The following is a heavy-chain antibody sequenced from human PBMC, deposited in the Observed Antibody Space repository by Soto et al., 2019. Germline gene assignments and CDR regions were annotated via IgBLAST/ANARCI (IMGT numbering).Heavy chain of an antibody. Sequence: PGESLKISCKVSGYTFTNYWITWLRQMPGKVLEWMGRIDPTDSYTKYSPSFQGHVTISSDKSINTAYLQWSSLKASDTALYYCARVNISIFSQVYHPHGMEVWGQGTTVTLTS. D-gene: IGHD2-21*01. CDR3: ARVNISIFSQVYHPHGMEV. J-gene: IGHJ6*02. V-gene: IGHV5-10-1*01. CDR1: GYTFTNYW. CDR2: IDPTDSYT.